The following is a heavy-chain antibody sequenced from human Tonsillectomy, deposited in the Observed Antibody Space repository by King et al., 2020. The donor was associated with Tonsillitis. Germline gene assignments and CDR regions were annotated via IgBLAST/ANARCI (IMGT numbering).Heavy chain of an antibody. Sequence: QLVQSGGGLVQPGGSLRLSCAASGFTFSSYWMHWVRQAPGKGLVWVSRINSDGSSTSYADSVKGRFTISRDNAKNTLYLQMNSLRAEDTAEYYCARQMYGSGSYPIDYWGQGTLVTVSS. J-gene: IGHJ4*02. CDR3: ARQMYGSGSYPIDY. CDR2: INSDGSST. D-gene: IGHD3-10*01. V-gene: IGHV3-74*02. CDR1: GFTFSSYW.